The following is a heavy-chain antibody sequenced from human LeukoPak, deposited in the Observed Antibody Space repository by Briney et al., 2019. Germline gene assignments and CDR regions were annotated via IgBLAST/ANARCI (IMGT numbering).Heavy chain of an antibody. CDR1: GGSNSSYY. Sequence: SETLSLTCTGSGGSNSSYYWSWIRQPPGKGLEWIGYIYYSGSTNYNPSLKSRVTISVDTSKNQFSLKLRSVTAADTAVYYCARVHCSGGSCYADAFDIWGQGTMVTVSS. CDR2: IYYSGST. D-gene: IGHD2-15*01. V-gene: IGHV4-59*01. CDR3: ARVHCSGGSCYADAFDI. J-gene: IGHJ3*02.